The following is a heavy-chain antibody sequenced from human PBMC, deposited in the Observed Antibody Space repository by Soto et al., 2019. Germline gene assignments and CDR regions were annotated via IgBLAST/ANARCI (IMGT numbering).Heavy chain of an antibody. Sequence: SETLSLTCSVSGGSMRSYYWNWLRQPAGKGLEWVGRIYSRGDTNYNPSVKSRVTMSVDTSKNEFSLRLNSVTAADTAVYYCAGIGEDVYYGMDVWGQGTTVTVSS. J-gene: IGHJ6*02. CDR3: AGIGEDVYYGMDV. V-gene: IGHV4-4*07. CDR2: IYSRGDT. CDR1: GGSMRSYY. D-gene: IGHD2-21*01.